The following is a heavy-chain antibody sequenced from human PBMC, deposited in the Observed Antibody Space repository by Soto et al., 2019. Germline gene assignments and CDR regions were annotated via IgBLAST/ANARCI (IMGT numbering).Heavy chain of an antibody. CDR1: GGTFSSYA. Sequence: ASVKVSCKASGGTFSSYAVSWVRQAPGQGLEWMGGIIPVLGTAHYAQKFQGRVTITADGSTTTAYMELSSLRSDDTAVYYCADFGPTTHFDYWGQGTLVTVSS. CDR3: ADFGPTTHFDY. D-gene: IGHD5-12*01. V-gene: IGHV1-69*13. CDR2: IIPVLGTA. J-gene: IGHJ4*02.